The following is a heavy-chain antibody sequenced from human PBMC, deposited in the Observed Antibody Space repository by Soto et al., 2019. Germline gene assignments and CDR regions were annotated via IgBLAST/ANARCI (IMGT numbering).Heavy chain of an antibody. V-gene: IGHV3-11*06. D-gene: IGHD2-21*01. CDR2: ISPKSTYR. Sequence: GWSLRLSCESSGFPFSDYYMTWIRQAPGKGLEWLSHISPKSTYRNYADSVKGRFTISRDNAKSSLYLQLNSLGVEDTALYYCQTGGGGAQFEHWCQGDLVTVS. J-gene: IGHJ4*02. CDR1: GFPFSDYY. CDR3: QTGGGGAQFEH.